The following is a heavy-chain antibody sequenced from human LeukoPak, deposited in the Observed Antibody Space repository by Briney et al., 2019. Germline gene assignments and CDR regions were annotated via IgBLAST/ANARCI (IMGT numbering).Heavy chain of an antibody. V-gene: IGHV4-34*01. J-gene: IGHJ4*02. CDR2: INHSGST. CDR1: GGSFSGYY. D-gene: IGHD3-10*01. CDR3: ARLYGSGSYYNY. Sequence: PSETLSLTCAVYGGSFSGYYWSWIRQPPGKGLEWIGEINHSGSTNYNPSLKSRVTISVDTSKNQFSLKLSSVTAADTAAYYCARLYGSGSYYNYWGQGTLVTVSS.